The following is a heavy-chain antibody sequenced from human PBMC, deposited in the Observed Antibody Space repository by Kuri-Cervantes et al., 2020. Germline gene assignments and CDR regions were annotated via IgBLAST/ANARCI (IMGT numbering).Heavy chain of an antibody. CDR2: ISAYNGNT. CDR1: GYTFTGYA. CDR3: ARIPRPDVRRGDWFDP. V-gene: IGHV1-18*01. D-gene: IGHD1-14*01. J-gene: IGHJ5*02. Sequence: ASVKVSCKASGYTFTGYAMNWVRQAPGQGLEWMGWISAYNGNTNYAQKLQGRVTMTTDTSTSTAYMELRSLRSDDTAVYYCARIPRPDVRRGDWFDPWGQGTLVTVSS.